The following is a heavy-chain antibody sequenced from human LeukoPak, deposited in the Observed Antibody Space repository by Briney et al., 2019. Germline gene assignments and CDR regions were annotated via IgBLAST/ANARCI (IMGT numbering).Heavy chain of an antibody. V-gene: IGHV4-59*01. CDR3: AVAIPYTYYLDY. J-gene: IGHJ4*02. D-gene: IGHD2-2*02. CDR2: IYYSGST. Sequence: SGTLSLTCTVSGGSISSYYWSWIRQPPGKGLEWIGYIYYSGSTNYNPSLKSRVTISVDASKNQFSLKLSSVTAADTAVYYCAVAIPYTYYLDYWGQGTLVTVSS. CDR1: GGSISSYY.